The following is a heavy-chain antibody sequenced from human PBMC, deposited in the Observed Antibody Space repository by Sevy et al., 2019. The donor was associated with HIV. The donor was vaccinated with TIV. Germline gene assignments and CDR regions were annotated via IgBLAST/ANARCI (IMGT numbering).Heavy chain of an antibody. V-gene: IGHV3-30-3*01. D-gene: IGHD4-17*01. Sequence: GGSLRLSCAASGFTFSSYAMHWVRQAPGKGLEWVAVISYDGSNKYYADSVKGRFTISRDNSKNTLYLQMNSLRAEDTAVYYCARDEGDYGGNIIDYWGQGTLVIVSS. J-gene: IGHJ4*02. CDR1: GFTFSSYA. CDR2: ISYDGSNK. CDR3: ARDEGDYGGNIIDY.